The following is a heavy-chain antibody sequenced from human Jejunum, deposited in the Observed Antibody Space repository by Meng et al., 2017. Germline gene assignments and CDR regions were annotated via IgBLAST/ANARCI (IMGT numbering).Heavy chain of an antibody. CDR2: VWHSGAT. J-gene: IGHJ4*02. CDR3: ARGVLERYFDY. CDR1: GDFTSSSDR. V-gene: IGHV4-4*02. D-gene: IGHD3-10*01. Sequence: LRESVPGLVKPSGTLSLTCAVSGDFTSSSDRWTWVRQAPGRGLEWIGAVWHSGATYYNPSLESRLTISIDTSNNRFSLELSSATAADTAVYYCARGVLERYFDYWGQGALVTVSS.